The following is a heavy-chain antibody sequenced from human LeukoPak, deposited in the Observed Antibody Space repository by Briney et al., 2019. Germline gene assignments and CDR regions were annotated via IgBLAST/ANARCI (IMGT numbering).Heavy chain of an antibody. CDR1: GFAFTTFG. J-gene: IGHJ4*02. CDR3: AKINNDDDY. V-gene: IGHV3-30*18. Sequence: GGSLRLSCAASGFAFTTFGIHWVRQAPGKGLEWVAAISPDGNIEYYTDSVKGRFTISRDNSKNMIYLQMNSLRGEDSAVYYCAKINNDDDYWGQGTLVTVSS. D-gene: IGHD1/OR15-1a*01. CDR2: ISPDGNIE.